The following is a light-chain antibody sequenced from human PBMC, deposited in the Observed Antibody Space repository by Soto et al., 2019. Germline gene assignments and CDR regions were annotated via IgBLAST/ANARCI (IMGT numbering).Light chain of an antibody. CDR1: QSVSNN. CDR2: DAS. V-gene: IGKV3-15*01. Sequence: ILMTQSPATLSVSPGERATLSCRASQSVSNNLSWYQQKPGQAPRLLIYDASPRDTGIPARFSGSGSGTVCTLPISGLHSEDFAVYYCQQYNNWPPWTFGQGTKVEIK. J-gene: IGKJ1*01. CDR3: QQYNNWPPWT.